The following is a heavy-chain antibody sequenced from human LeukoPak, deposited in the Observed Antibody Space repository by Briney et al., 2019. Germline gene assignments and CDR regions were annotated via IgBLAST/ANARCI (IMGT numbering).Heavy chain of an antibody. CDR1: GFTFSSYA. CDR2: ISGSGGST. Sequence: GGSLRLSCAASGFTFSSYAMSWVRQAPGKGLEWVSAISGSGGSTYYADSVKGRFTISRDNSKNTLYLQMNSLRAEDTAVYYCARELGCSGGSCYYYYYYMDVWGKGTTVTVSS. CDR3: ARELGCSGGSCYYYYYYMDV. V-gene: IGHV3-23*01. J-gene: IGHJ6*03. D-gene: IGHD2-15*01.